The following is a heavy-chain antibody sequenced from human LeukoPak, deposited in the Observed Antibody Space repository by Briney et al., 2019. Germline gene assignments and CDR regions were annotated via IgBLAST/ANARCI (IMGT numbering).Heavy chain of an antibody. CDR2: IYPGDSDT. V-gene: IGHV5-51*01. CDR3: ARVRITIFGVASGYFDY. D-gene: IGHD3-3*01. J-gene: IGHJ4*02. Sequence: GESLKISCKGSGYSFTSYWIGWVRQMPGKGLEWMGIIYPGDSDTRYSPSFQGQVTISADKSISTAYLQWSSLKASDTAMYYCARVRITIFGVASGYFDYWGQGTLVTVSS. CDR1: GYSFTSYW.